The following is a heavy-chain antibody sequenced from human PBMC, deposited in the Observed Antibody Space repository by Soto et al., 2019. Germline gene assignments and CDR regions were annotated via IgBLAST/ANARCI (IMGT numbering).Heavy chain of an antibody. Sequence: AASVKVSCKASGGTFSSYAISWVRQAPGQGLEWMGGIIPIFGTANYAQKFQGRVTITADESTSTAYMELSSLRSEDTAVYYCARTNYDFWSGYYTPYYYYYGMDVWGQGTTVTVSS. D-gene: IGHD3-3*01. CDR2: IIPIFGTA. J-gene: IGHJ6*02. V-gene: IGHV1-69*13. CDR3: ARTNYDFWSGYYTPYYYYYGMDV. CDR1: GGTFSSYA.